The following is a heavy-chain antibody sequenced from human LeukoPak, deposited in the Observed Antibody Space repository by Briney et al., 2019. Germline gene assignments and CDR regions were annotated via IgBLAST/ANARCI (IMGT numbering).Heavy chain of an antibody. CDR3: ASQLLWFGEFPGYYYMDV. CDR1: GFTFSSYE. CDR2: ISSSSSTI. V-gene: IGHV3-48*01. J-gene: IGHJ6*03. D-gene: IGHD3-10*01. Sequence: GGSLRLSCAASGFTFSSYEMNWVRQAPGKGLEWVSYISSSSSTIYYADSVKGRFTISRDNAKNSLYLQMNSLRAEDTAVYYCASQLLWFGEFPGYYYMDVWGKGTTVTVSS.